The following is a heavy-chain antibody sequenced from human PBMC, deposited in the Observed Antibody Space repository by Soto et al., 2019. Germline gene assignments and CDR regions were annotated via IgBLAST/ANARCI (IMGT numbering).Heavy chain of an antibody. D-gene: IGHD6-6*01. CDR1: GFTFSSYG. CDR3: ASALKGAARRKGPTPFDY. J-gene: IGHJ4*02. V-gene: IGHV3-33*01. Sequence: GGSLRLSCAASGFTFSSYGMHWVRQAPGKGLEWVAVIRYDGSNKYYADSVKGRFTISRDNSKNTLYLQMNSLRAEDTAVYYCASALKGAARRKGPTPFDYWGQGTLVTVSS. CDR2: IRYDGSNK.